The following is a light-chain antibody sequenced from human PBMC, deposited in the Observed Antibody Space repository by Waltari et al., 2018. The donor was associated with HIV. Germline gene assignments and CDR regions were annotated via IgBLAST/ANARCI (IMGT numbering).Light chain of an antibody. J-gene: IGLJ2*01. CDR2: EVS. CDR3: SSYTTSSVYAV. CDR1: SSDVGSYNY. Sequence: QSITISCTGTSSDVGSYNYVSWYQQHPGKAPKLMIYEVSKRPSGVSDRFSGSKSGNTASLTISGLQAEDEADYYCSSYTTSSVYAVFGGGTKLTVL. V-gene: IGLV2-14*01.